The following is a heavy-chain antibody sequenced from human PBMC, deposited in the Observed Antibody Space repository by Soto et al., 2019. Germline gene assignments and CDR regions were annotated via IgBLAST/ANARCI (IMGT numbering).Heavy chain of an antibody. D-gene: IGHD5-12*01. Sequence: WGSLRLSCAASGFNFNVYSINLFRQAPGKGLEWISSISSSSNYIRYRDSVRGRFTISRDNAKNSLYLQLDSLRVEDTAVYFCARDRGSEVFDSWGQGTLVTVSS. CDR1: GFNFNVYS. V-gene: IGHV3-21*01. J-gene: IGHJ5*01. CDR3: ARDRGSEVFDS. CDR2: ISSSSNYI.